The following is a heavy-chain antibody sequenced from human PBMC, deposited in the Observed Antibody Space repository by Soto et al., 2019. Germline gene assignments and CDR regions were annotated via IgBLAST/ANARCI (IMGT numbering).Heavy chain of an antibody. Sequence: VASVKVSCKASGYNFNTFDISWVRQATGHGLEWMVCLNPNSGNTGYAQELRGRVTMTRNTSNTTAYMELTSLTSDDTGVYYCAGGNFRYWGQGTLVTVSS. CDR2: LNPNSGNT. V-gene: IGHV1-8*02. J-gene: IGHJ4*02. CDR3: AGGNFRY. CDR1: GYNFNTFD.